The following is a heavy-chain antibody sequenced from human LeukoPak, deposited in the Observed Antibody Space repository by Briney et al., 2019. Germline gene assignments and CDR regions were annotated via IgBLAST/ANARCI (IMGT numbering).Heavy chain of an antibody. D-gene: IGHD2-2*02. J-gene: IGHJ4*02. CDR2: IYYGGTT. Sequence: SETLSLTCTVSGGSISSDYSWGWIRQPPGKGLEWIGNIYYGGTTYYNSSLKSRVTISVDTSKNQISLKLSSVTASDTAVYYCARDRDTPGPYYWGQGTLVTVSS. CDR1: GGSISSDYS. V-gene: IGHV4-39*07. CDR3: ARDRDTPGPYY.